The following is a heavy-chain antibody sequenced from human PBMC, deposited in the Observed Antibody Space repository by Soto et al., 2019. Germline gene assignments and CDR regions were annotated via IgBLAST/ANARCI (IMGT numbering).Heavy chain of an antibody. CDR2: IYYSGST. CDR1: GGSISSSSYY. V-gene: IGHV4-39*01. CDR3: ARIVVVVDAHRVFEY. J-gene: IGHJ4*02. D-gene: IGHD2-15*01. Sequence: QLQLQESGPGLVKPSETLSLTCTVSGGSISSSSYYWGWIRQPPGKGLEWIGSIYYSGSTYYNPSLKSRVTISVDTSKNQFSLKLSSVNAADTAVYYCARIVVVVDAHRVFEYWGQGTLVTVSS.